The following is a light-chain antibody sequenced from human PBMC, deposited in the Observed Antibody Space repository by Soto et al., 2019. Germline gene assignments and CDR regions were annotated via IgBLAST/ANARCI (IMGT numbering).Light chain of an antibody. Sequence: EIVITQSPVTLSVSPGERVTLSCRASQSVSSNLAWYQQKPGQAPSLLIYGAFTRETGIPAKFSGTGAGTEFTRTISSLQSEDVALDYCQQYNDWTLTFGQGTKVDIK. CDR1: QSVSSN. CDR3: QQYNDWTLT. J-gene: IGKJ1*01. CDR2: GAF. V-gene: IGKV3-15*01.